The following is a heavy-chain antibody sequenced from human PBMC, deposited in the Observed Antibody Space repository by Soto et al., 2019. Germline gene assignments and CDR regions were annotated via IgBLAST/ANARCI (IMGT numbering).Heavy chain of an antibody. CDR2: ISYDGSNK. J-gene: IGHJ4*02. D-gene: IGHD6-25*01. Sequence: GGSLRLSCAASGFTFSSYGMHWVRQAPGKGLEWVAVISYDGSNKYYADSVRGRFTISRDNSKNTLYLQMNSLRVEDTAVYYCAKDRLAGNFDYWGQGTQVTVSS. CDR1: GFTFSSYG. CDR3: AKDRLAGNFDY. V-gene: IGHV3-30*18.